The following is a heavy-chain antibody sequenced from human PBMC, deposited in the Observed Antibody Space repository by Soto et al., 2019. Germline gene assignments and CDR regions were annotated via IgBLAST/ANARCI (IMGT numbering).Heavy chain of an antibody. CDR1: GFTFSSYG. D-gene: IGHD1-1*01. CDR2: IWYDGSNK. CDR3: ARDFGPGTTSDAFDI. J-gene: IGHJ3*02. Sequence: ESGGGVVQPGRSLRLSCAASGFTFSSYGMHWVRQAPGKGLEWVAVIWYDGSNKYYADSMKGRFTISRYNSKNTLYLQMNSLRAEDTAVYYCARDFGPGTTSDAFDIWGQGTMVTVSS. V-gene: IGHV3-33*01.